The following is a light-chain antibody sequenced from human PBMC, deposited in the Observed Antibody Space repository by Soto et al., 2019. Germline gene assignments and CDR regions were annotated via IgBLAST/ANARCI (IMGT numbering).Light chain of an antibody. CDR1: QDISNY. CDR2: DAS. CDR3: QQYDNLPPALT. J-gene: IGKJ4*01. Sequence: DIQMTQSPSSLSASVGDRVTITCQASQDISNYLNWYQQKPGKAPKLLIYDASNLERGVPSRFSGSGSGTDFTFTISSLQPEDTATYYCQQYDNLPPALTFGGGTKVEIK. V-gene: IGKV1-33*01.